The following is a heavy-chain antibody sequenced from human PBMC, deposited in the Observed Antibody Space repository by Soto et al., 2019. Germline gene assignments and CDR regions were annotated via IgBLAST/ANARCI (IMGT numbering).Heavy chain of an antibody. J-gene: IGHJ6*02. Sequence: QVQLVESGGGVVQPGKSLRLSCAASGFTFSHYAMHWVRQAPGKGLEWVAVISYDESEKYYADSVKGRCTISRDNSNTTLYLQMNSLIAEDTAVYYCAKDGVCQAGFNYYGMAVWGQGTTVTVSS. CDR1: GFTFSHYA. V-gene: IGHV3-30*18. D-gene: IGHD2-8*01. CDR2: ISYDESEK. CDR3: AKDGVCQAGFNYYGMAV.